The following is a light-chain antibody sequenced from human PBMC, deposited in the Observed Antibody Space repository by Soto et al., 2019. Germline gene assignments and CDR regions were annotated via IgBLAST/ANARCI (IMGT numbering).Light chain of an antibody. Sequence: ELVLTQSPGALSLSPGERATLSCRASQSLSSRNLAWYQQKPGQSPRLLIYGASTRATGIPDRFSGSGSGTDFTLTISRLEPEDSAVYYCQQYGSSPTWTFGQGTKVDIK. J-gene: IGKJ1*01. CDR1: QSLSSRN. CDR3: QQYGSSPTWT. CDR2: GAS. V-gene: IGKV3-20*01.